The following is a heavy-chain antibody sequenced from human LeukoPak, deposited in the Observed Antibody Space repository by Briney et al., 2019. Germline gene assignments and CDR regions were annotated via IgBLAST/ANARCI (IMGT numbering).Heavy chain of an antibody. Sequence: ASVKVSCKASGYTFTGYYMHWVRQAPGQGLEWMGWINPNSGGTNYAQKFQGRVTMTRDTSTSTVYMELSSLRSEDTAVYYCARDMSYYDSSGYILYWGQGTLVTVSS. CDR2: INPNSGGT. D-gene: IGHD3-22*01. CDR1: GYTFTGYY. J-gene: IGHJ4*02. V-gene: IGHV1-2*02. CDR3: ARDMSYYDSSGYILY.